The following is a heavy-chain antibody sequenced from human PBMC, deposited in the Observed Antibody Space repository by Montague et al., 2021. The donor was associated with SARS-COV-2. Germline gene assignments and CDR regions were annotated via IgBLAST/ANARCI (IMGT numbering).Heavy chain of an antibody. CDR3: ARTRFESRGYYIPPFDY. D-gene: IGHD3-22*01. V-gene: IGHV4-61*01. Sequence: SETLSLTYTVSGGSVSNGSYFWNWIRQPPGKGLEWIGYKYYSGSTNYNPSLKSRVTISVDKSKNQFSLKLTSVTAADTAVYYCARTRFESRGYYIPPFDYWGQGTLVTVSS. CDR1: GGSVSNGSYF. CDR2: KYYSGST. J-gene: IGHJ4*02.